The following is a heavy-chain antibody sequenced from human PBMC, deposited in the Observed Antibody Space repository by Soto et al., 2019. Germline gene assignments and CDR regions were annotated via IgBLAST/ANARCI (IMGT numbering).Heavy chain of an antibody. CDR3: VRHLGTGYTYLDY. V-gene: IGHV4-59*08. CDR2: IFYSGNT. CDR1: GGSLNNYY. D-gene: IGHD2-2*02. J-gene: IGHJ4*02. Sequence: PSETLSLTCTVSGGSLNNYYWSWIRQPPGKGLEWIGYIFYSGNTIYNPSLKSRVTISVDTSKNQFSLKLSSVTAADTAVYYCVRHLGTGYTYLDYWGQGTLVTVSS.